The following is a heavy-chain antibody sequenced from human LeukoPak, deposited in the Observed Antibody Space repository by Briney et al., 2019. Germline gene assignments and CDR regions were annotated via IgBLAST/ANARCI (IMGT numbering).Heavy chain of an antibody. D-gene: IGHD3-10*01. V-gene: IGHV3-30*02. CDR3: AKNSGRSGLFDP. J-gene: IGHJ5*02. Sequence: GGSLRLSCAASGFTFSSYGMHWVRQAPGKGLEWVAFIRYDGSNKYYADSVKGRFTISRDNSENALYLQMNSLRAEDTAVYYCAKNSGRSGLFDPWGQGTLVTVSS. CDR2: IRYDGSNK. CDR1: GFTFSSYG.